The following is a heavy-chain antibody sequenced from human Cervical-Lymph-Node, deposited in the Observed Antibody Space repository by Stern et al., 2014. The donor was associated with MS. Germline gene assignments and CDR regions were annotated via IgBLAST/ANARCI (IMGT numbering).Heavy chain of an antibody. J-gene: IGHJ6*02. CDR1: RNTFTSYY. CDR3: ASTRYGMDF. CDR2: IKPSGGDN. Sequence: QVQLVESGAEVKKPGASVRVSCEASRNTFTSYYMHWVRQAPGQGLEWMGMIKPSGGDNIYSQRFQGRLTMTRDTSTSTVYMELSSLRSEDTAVYYCASTRYGMDFWGQGTTVTVSS. V-gene: IGHV1-46*01.